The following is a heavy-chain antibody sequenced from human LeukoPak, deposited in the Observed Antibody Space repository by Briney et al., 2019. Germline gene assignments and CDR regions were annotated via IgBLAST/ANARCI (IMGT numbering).Heavy chain of an antibody. J-gene: IGHJ4*02. CDR3: ARLYYYDSSGYYGFDY. CDR1: GGSISSSSYY. D-gene: IGHD3-22*01. V-gene: IGHV4-39*07. CDR2: INHSGST. Sequence: SETLSLTCTVSGGSISSSSYYWSWIRQPPGKGLEWIGEINHSGSTNYNPSLKSRVTISVDTSKNQFSLKLSSVTAADTAVYYCARLYYYDSSGYYGFDYWGQGTLVTVSS.